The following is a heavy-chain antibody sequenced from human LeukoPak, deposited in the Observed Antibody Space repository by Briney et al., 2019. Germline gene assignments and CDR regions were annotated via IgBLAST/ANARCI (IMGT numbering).Heavy chain of an antibody. CDR3: ARDGSSGYWSRWAFDI. J-gene: IGHJ3*02. CDR1: GGSISSYY. CDR2: IYYSGST. D-gene: IGHD3-22*01. V-gene: IGHV4-59*01. Sequence: SETLSLTCTVSGGSISSYYWSWIRQPAGKGLEWIGYIYYSGSTNYNPSLKSRVTISVDTSKNQFSLKLSSVTAADTAVYYCARDGSSGYWSRWAFDIWGQGTMVTVSS.